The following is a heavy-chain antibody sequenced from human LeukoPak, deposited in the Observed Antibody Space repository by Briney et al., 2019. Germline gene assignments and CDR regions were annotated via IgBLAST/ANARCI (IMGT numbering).Heavy chain of an antibody. J-gene: IGHJ4*02. CDR2: IYSGGST. CDR3: ARENRRVYSSGRVIDY. CDR1: VFTVSSKY. V-gene: IGHV3-66*02. Sequence: PGGSLRLSCAASVFTVSSKYMSWVRQATGKGREGVSVIYSGGSTYYADSVKGRFTISRDNSKNTRYLQMNSLRAEDTAVYYCARENRRVYSSGRVIDYWGQGTLVTVSS. D-gene: IGHD6-19*01.